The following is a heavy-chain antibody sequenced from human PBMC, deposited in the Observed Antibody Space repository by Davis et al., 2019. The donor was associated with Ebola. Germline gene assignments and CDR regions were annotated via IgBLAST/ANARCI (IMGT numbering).Heavy chain of an antibody. V-gene: IGHV3-48*04. J-gene: IGHJ4*02. CDR3: AREYSSSWYDRAYFDY. CDR1: GFTFSSYW. D-gene: IGHD6-13*01. CDR2: ISSSGSTI. Sequence: GGSLRLSCAASGFTFSSYWMHWVRQAPGKGLEWVSYISSSGSTIYYADSVKGRFTISRDNAKNSLYLQMNSLRAEDTAVYYCAREYSSSWYDRAYFDYWGQGTLVTVSS.